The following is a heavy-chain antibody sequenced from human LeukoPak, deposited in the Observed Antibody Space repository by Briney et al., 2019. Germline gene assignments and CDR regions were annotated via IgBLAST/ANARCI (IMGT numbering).Heavy chain of an antibody. Sequence: PGGSLRLSCAASGFTFSSYGMHWVRQAPGKGLEWVAFIRYDGSNKYYAGSVKGRFTISRDNSKNMLYLQMNSLRAEDTAVYYCARDGDSYTYYWNWGQGTLVTVSS. CDR1: GFTFSSYG. J-gene: IGHJ4*02. CDR3: ARDGDSYTYYWN. D-gene: IGHD3-16*01. CDR2: IRYDGSNK. V-gene: IGHV3-30*02.